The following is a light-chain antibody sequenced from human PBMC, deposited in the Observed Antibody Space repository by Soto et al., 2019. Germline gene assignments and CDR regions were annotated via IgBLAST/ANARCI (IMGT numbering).Light chain of an antibody. V-gene: IGKV1-39*01. Sequence: DIQMTQSPSSLSASVGDRVTITCLASQSISSYLNWYQQKPGKAPKLLIYAASSLQSGVPSRFSGSGSGTDFTPTISSLQPEDFATYYCQQSYSTPPITCGQGTRREIK. CDR3: QQSYSTPPIT. CDR2: AAS. J-gene: IGKJ5*01. CDR1: QSISSY.